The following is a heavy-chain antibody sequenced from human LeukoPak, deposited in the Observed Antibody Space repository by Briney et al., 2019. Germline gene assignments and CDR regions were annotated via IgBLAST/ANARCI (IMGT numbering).Heavy chain of an antibody. V-gene: IGHV3-74*01. Sequence: PGGSLRLSCVASGSTFTSYWRHWVRQAPGKGLGWVSRINSDGSSTNYADSVKGRFTISRDNAKNTLYLQMNSLRAEDTAVYYCAMGPYYYDSSGYYYWGQGTLVTVSS. D-gene: IGHD3-22*01. J-gene: IGHJ4*02. CDR1: GSTFTSYW. CDR2: INSDGSST. CDR3: AMGPYYYDSSGYYY.